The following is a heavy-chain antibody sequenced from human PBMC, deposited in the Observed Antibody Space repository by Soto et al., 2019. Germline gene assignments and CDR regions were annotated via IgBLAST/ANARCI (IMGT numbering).Heavy chain of an antibody. Sequence: SETLSLTCSVSGDSIRGGGHYWNWIRQFPGKGLEWIVYVYHSGSTHYNPSLRGRLTISIDTSKNQFSLRLISVTAADTALYYCARDTGLAPTVWGYWGHGTQVTVSS. CDR1: GDSIRGGGHY. CDR3: ARDTGLAPTVWGY. V-gene: IGHV4-31*03. J-gene: IGHJ4*03. CDR2: VYHSGST. D-gene: IGHD7-27*01.